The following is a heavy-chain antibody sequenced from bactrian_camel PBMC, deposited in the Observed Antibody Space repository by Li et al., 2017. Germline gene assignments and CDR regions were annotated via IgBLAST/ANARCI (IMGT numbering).Heavy chain of an antibody. Sequence: HVQLVESGGGLVQPGGSLRLSCAASGYTYNRNCMAWFRQTPGKARESIATIDRDSYTTYADSVKGRFTISRDTVKNTLYLEMNSLKPADTAVYYCARRETVFDSAGSGADFGYWGQGTQVTVS. D-gene: IGHD2*01. J-gene: IGHJ6*01. CDR2: IDRDSYT. CDR3: ARRETVFDSAGSGADFGY. CDR1: GYTYNRNC. V-gene: IGHV3S6*01.